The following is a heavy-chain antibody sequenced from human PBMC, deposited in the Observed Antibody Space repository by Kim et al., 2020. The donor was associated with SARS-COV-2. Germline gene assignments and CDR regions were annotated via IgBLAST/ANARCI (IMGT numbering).Heavy chain of an antibody. CDR2: ISGDGGGT. D-gene: IGHD1-26*01. Sequence: GGSLRLSCVASGFTFNDYAMYWVRQAPGKGLECVSIISGDGGGTYYPDSVKGRFTVSRDNSKDTLYLQMNRLRAEDTAVYYCVGRRWTPTLGFDYWGQGNLVTVSS. CDR1: GFTFNDYA. J-gene: IGHJ4*02. V-gene: IGHV3-23*01. CDR3: VGRRWTPTLGFDY.